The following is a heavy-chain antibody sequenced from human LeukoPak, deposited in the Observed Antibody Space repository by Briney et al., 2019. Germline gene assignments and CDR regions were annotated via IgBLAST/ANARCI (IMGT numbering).Heavy chain of an antibody. V-gene: IGHV3-74*01. CDR1: GFTFSTYW. CDR3: ARDPSGYGY. D-gene: IGHD5-12*01. Sequence: GGSLRLSCAASGFTFSTYWMHWVRHAPGKGLVWVSCISGDGSSTSYADSVRGRFTISRDSAKNTLYLQMNSLGAEDTAVYYCARDPSGYGYWGQGTLVTVSS. CDR2: ISGDGSST. J-gene: IGHJ4*02.